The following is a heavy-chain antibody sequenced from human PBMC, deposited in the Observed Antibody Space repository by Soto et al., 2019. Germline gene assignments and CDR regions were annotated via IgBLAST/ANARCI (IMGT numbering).Heavy chain of an antibody. CDR2: INPSGGST. J-gene: IGHJ4*02. Sequence: ASVNVSCKASGYTFTSYYMHWVRQAPGQGLEWMGIINPSGGSTSYAQKFQGRVTMTRDTSTSTVYMELSSLRSEDTAVYYCARDLGYYDSSGYYPGYWGQGTLVTVSS. V-gene: IGHV1-46*01. D-gene: IGHD3-22*01. CDR1: GYTFTSYY. CDR3: ARDLGYYDSSGYYPGY.